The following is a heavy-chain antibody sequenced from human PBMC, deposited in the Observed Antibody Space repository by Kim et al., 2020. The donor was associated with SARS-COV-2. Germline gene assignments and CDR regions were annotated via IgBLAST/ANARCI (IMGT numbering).Heavy chain of an antibody. CDR3: ARGTRADSSGYYLFDY. J-gene: IGHJ4*02. CDR2: INHSGST. V-gene: IGHV4-34*01. CDR1: GGSFSGYY. Sequence: SETLSLTCAVYGGSFSGYYWSWIRQPPGKGLEWIGEINHSGSTNYNPSLKSRVTISVDTSKNQFSLKLSSVTAADTAVYYCARGTRADSSGYYLFDYWGQGTLVTVSS. D-gene: IGHD3-22*01.